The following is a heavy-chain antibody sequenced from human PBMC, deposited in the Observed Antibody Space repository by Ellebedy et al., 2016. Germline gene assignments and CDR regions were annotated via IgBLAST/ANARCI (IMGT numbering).Heavy chain of an antibody. CDR2: YYYSGNT. CDR3: VRRLGARPPSD. CDR1: GCSISGSTYY. J-gene: IGHJ4*02. D-gene: IGHD1-26*01. Sequence: SETLSLXCTVSGCSISGSTYYWGWIRQPPGKGLEWIGSYYYSGNTYNSSLKSRVSISVDTSKNQFSLKLNSVTATDTAVYYCVRRLGARPPSDWGQGTLVTVSS. V-gene: IGHV4-39*01.